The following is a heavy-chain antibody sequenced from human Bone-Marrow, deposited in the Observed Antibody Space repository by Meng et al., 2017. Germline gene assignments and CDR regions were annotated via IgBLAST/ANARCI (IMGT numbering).Heavy chain of an antibody. V-gene: IGHV3-33*01. CDR3: ARDFNYYGSGSYYNSEYFQH. CDR2: IWYDGSNK. D-gene: IGHD3-10*01. Sequence: GESLKLSCAASGFTFSSYGMHWVRQAPGKGLEWVAVIWYDGSNKYYADSVKGRFTISRDNSKNTLYLQMNSLRAEDTAVYYCARDFNYYGSGSYYNSEYFQHWGQGTLVTVSS. J-gene: IGHJ1*01. CDR1: GFTFSSYG.